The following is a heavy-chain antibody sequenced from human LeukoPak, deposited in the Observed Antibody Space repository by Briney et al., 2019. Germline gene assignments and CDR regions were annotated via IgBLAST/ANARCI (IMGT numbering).Heavy chain of an antibody. J-gene: IGHJ4*02. V-gene: IGHV3-7*01. CDR1: GFNFSSYW. CDR3: ARKVPLAIDY. CDR2: IKQDGSEK. D-gene: IGHD5-12*01. Sequence: GGSLRLSCVASGFNFSSYWMSWVRQAPGKGLEWVANIKQDGSEKYYVDSVKGRFTISRDNAKNSLYLQMNSLRDEDTAVYYCARKVPLAIDYWGQGTLVTVSS.